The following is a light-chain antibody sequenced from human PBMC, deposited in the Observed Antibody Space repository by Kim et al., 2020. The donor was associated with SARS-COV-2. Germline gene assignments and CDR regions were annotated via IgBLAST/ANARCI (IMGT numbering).Light chain of an antibody. CDR2: DAS. CDR3: QQRSSWPLA. J-gene: IGKJ4*01. Sequence: LSPGERATHTCRASQSVSSYLAWYQQKPGQAPRLLIYDASNRATGIPARFSGSASVTDFTLTISSLEPEDFAVYYCQQRSSWPLAFGGGTKVDIK. V-gene: IGKV3-11*01. CDR1: QSVSSY.